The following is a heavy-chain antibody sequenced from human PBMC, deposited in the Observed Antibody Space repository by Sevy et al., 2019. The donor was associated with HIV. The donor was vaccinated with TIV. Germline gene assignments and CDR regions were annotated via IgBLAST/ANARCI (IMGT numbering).Heavy chain of an antibody. CDR2: IYYSGST. Sequence: LSLTCTVSGGSISSGDYYWSWIRQPPGKGLEWIGYIYYSGSTYYNPSLKSRVTISVDTSKNQFSLKLSSVTAADTAVYYCARAGYYDSSGYYAGAFDIWGQGTMVTVSS. V-gene: IGHV4-30-4*01. D-gene: IGHD3-22*01. CDR3: ARAGYYDSSGYYAGAFDI. J-gene: IGHJ3*02. CDR1: GGSISSGDYY.